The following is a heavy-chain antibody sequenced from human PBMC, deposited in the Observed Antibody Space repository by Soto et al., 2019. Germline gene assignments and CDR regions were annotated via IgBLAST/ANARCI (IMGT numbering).Heavy chain of an antibody. V-gene: IGHV3-48*03. D-gene: IGHD3-3*01. CDR1: GFTFSSYE. CDR3: ARATYDFWSGYHYYYYGMDV. Sequence: EVQLVESGGGLVQPGGSLRLSCAASGFTFSSYEMNWVRQAPGKGLEWVSYISSSGSTIYYADSVKGRFTISRDNDKNSLYLQMNSLRAEDTAVYYCARATYDFWSGYHYYYYGMDVWGQGTTVTVSS. J-gene: IGHJ6*02. CDR2: ISSSGSTI.